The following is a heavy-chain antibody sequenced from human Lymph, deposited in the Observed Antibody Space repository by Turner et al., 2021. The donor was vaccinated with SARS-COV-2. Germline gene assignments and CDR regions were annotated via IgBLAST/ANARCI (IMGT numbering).Heavy chain of an antibody. CDR2: ISYDGFNK. CDR1: GFTFSTYA. D-gene: IGHD1-26*01. Sequence: QVQLVESGGGVVQPGRSLRLSCPASGFTFSTYAIHWVRQAPGKGLEWVAVISYDGFNKYYSDSVKGQFTISRDNSKNTLYLQMSSLRAEDAAVYYCARGSGSYLSAFDIWGQGTIVTVSS. J-gene: IGHJ3*02. V-gene: IGHV3-30*04. CDR3: ARGSGSYLSAFDI.